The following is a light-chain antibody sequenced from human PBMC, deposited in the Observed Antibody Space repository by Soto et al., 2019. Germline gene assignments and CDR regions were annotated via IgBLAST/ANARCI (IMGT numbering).Light chain of an antibody. CDR1: QSVGSY. Sequence: EIVLTQSPDTLYLSPGERATLSCRASQSVGSYLAWYQQKPGQGPRLLIYEVSNRATGIPGRFSGSGSGTDFTLTISSLEPEDFAVYFCQHRAGWPPALTFGGGTKVEIK. V-gene: IGKV3-11*01. CDR2: EVS. CDR3: QHRAGWPPALT. J-gene: IGKJ4*01.